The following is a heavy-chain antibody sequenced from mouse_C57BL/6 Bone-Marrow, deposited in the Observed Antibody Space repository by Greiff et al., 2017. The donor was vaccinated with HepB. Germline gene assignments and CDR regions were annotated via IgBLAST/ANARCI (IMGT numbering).Heavy chain of an antibody. D-gene: IGHD1-1*01. J-gene: IGHJ2*01. V-gene: IGHV5-6*01. CDR2: ISSGGSYT. CDR1: GFTFSSYG. Sequence: EVQLVESGGDLVKPGGSLKLSCAASGFTFSSYGMSWVRQTPDKRLEWVATISSGGSYTYYPDSVKGRFTISRDNAKNTLYLQMSSLKSEDTAMYYCARRELRIDYWGQGTTLTVSS. CDR3: ARRELRIDY.